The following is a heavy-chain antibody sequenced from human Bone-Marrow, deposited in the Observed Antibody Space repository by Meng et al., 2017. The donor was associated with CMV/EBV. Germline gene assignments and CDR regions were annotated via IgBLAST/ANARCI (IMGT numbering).Heavy chain of an antibody. Sequence: GESLKISCAASGFTFSSYAMHWVRQAPGKGLEWVAVISYDGSNKSYADSVKGRFTISRDNSKNTLYLQMNSLRAEDTAVYYCARTTSLSPRGGLGDFYYYGMDGWGQGTTVTVSS. CDR2: ISYDGSNK. D-gene: IGHD3-16*01. J-gene: IGHJ6*02. CDR1: GFTFSSYA. CDR3: ARTTSLSPRGGLGDFYYYGMDG. V-gene: IGHV3-30*04.